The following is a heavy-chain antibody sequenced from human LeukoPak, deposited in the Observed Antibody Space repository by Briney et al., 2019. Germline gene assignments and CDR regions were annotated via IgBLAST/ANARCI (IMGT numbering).Heavy chain of an antibody. Sequence: PSQTLSLTCTVSGGSIRSGDYYWSWIRQPPGKGLEWIGYIYYSGSTYYNPSLKSRVTISVDTSKNQFSLELSSVTAADTAVYYCARVDFYGSGSYYFDYWGQGTLVTVSS. D-gene: IGHD3-10*01. CDR2: IYYSGST. CDR1: GGSIRSGDYY. CDR3: ARVDFYGSGSYYFDY. V-gene: IGHV4-30-4*01. J-gene: IGHJ4*02.